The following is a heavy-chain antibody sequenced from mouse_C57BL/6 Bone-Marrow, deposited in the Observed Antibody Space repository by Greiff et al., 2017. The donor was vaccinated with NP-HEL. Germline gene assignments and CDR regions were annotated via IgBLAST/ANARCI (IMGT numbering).Heavy chain of an antibody. CDR2: INPGSGGT. J-gene: IGHJ4*01. Sequence: VQLQQSGAELVRPGTSVKVSCKASGYAFTNYLIEWVKQRPGQGLEWIGVINPGSGGTNYNEKFKGKVTLTADKSSSTGYMQLSSLTSEDSAVYFCARADYGYGRGYAMDYWGQGTSVTVSS. D-gene: IGHD2-2*01. V-gene: IGHV1-54*01. CDR1: GYAFTNYL. CDR3: ARADYGYGRGYAMDY.